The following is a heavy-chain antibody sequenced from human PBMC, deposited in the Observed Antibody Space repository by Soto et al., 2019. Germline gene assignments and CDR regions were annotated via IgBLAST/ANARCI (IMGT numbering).Heavy chain of an antibody. CDR3: TRDPVYGSGSYWGYYYMDV. Sequence: GGSLRLSCTASGFTFGDYAMSWFRQAPGKGLEWVGFIRSKAYGGTTEYAASVKGRFTISRDDSKSIAYLQMNSLKTEDTAVYYCTRDPVYGSGSYWGYYYMDVWGKGTTVTVSS. CDR1: GFTFGDYA. D-gene: IGHD3-10*01. V-gene: IGHV3-49*03. CDR2: IRSKAYGGTT. J-gene: IGHJ6*03.